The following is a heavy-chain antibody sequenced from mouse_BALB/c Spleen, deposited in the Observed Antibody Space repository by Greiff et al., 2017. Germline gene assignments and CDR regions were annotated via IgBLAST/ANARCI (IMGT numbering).Heavy chain of an antibody. V-gene: IGHV5-17*02. Sequence: EVQGVESGGGLVQPGGSRKLSCAASGFTFSSFGMHWVRQAPEKGLEWVAYISSGSSTIYYADTVKGRFTISRDNPKNTLFLQMTSLRSEDTAMFYCARGGFYDYEDYYAMDYWGQGTSVTVSS. CDR1: GFTFSSFG. J-gene: IGHJ4*01. CDR3: ARGGFYDYEDYYAMDY. CDR2: ISSGSSTI. D-gene: IGHD2-4*01.